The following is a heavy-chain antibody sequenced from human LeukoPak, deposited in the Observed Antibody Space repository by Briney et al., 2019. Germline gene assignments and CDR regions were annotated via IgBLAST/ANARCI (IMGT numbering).Heavy chain of an antibody. CDR3: ARVRTEWYIDL. CDR2: MKEDGGEK. CDR1: GFTLSAYT. Sequence: GGSLRLSCAASGFTLSAYTMSWVRQPPGMGLEWVANMKEDGGEKFYVDSVRGRFTISRDNAKNSVYLQMNSLRVEDTGVYYCARVRTEWYIDLWGRGTLVTVST. D-gene: IGHD2-8*02. J-gene: IGHJ2*01. V-gene: IGHV3-7*01.